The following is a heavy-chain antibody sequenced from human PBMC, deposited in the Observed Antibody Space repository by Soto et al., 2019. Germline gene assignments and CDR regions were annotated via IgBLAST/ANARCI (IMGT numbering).Heavy chain of an antibody. CDR3: ARAVYCGDDCYSYGMDV. CDR1: GYSFTDDY. J-gene: IGHJ6*02. Sequence: QVQVVQSGAEVKKPGASVQISCKTSGYSFTDDYLHWVRQAPGQGLEWVGWINPHSGSTNFAQKFLGRVSMTRDTSISTAYMELFSLTSADTAIYYCARAVYCGDDCYSYGMDVWGQGTTVTVSS. CDR2: INPHSGST. V-gene: IGHV1-2*02. D-gene: IGHD2-21*02.